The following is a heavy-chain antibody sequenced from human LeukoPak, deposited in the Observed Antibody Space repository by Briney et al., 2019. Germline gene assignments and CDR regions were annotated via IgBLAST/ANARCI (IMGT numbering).Heavy chain of an antibody. D-gene: IGHD4/OR15-4a*01. CDR2: TRDKANSYIT. J-gene: IGHJ3*02. CDR1: GFTLSDHY. V-gene: IGHV3-72*01. Sequence: PGGSLRLSCAASGFTLSDHYMDWVRQAPGKGLEWVGRTRDKANSYITEYAASVKGRLTISRDDSKNSLYLQMNSLRTEDTAVYYCAREVLTHDAFDIWGQGTMVTVSS. CDR3: AREVLTHDAFDI.